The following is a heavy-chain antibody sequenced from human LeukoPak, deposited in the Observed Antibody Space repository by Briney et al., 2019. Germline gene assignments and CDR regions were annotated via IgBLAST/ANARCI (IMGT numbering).Heavy chain of an antibody. D-gene: IGHD4-17*01. CDR1: GYSFTSCW. V-gene: IGHV5-51*01. Sequence: KPGESLKISCKGSGYSFTSCWIGWVRQMPGKGLEWMGIIYPGDSDTRYSPSFQGQVTISADKSISTAYLQWSSLKASDTAMYYCARGPQYGDYGYYFDYWGQGTLVTVSS. CDR2: IYPGDSDT. CDR3: ARGPQYGDYGYYFDY. J-gene: IGHJ4*02.